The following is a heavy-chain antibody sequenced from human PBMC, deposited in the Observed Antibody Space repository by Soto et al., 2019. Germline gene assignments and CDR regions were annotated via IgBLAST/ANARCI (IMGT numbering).Heavy chain of an antibody. CDR1: GFTFRNYW. V-gene: IGHV3-7*01. CDR2: INQDGSEK. J-gene: IGHJ4*02. CDR3: ARGDSCYKECGY. D-gene: IGHD5-12*01. Sequence: EVQLVESGGGLVQPGGSLRLSCASSGFTFRNYWMSWVRQAPGKGLEWVANINQDGSEKYYVDSVKGRFTISRDNTKNSLYLQMNSLRAEDTAVYYCARGDSCYKECGYWGQGTLVTVSS.